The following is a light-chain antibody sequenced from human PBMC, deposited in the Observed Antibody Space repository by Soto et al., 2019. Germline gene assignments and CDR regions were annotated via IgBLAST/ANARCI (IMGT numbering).Light chain of an antibody. CDR3: QQRSNWPPIT. CDR2: DAS. V-gene: IGKV3-11*01. J-gene: IGKJ5*01. CDR1: QSVSSY. Sequence: EIVFTQSPATLSLSSGGRATLCCRASQSVSSYLAWYQQKPGQAPRLLIYDASNRATGIPARFSGSGSGTDFTLTIRSLEPEDFAVYYCQQRSNWPPITFGQGTRLEIK.